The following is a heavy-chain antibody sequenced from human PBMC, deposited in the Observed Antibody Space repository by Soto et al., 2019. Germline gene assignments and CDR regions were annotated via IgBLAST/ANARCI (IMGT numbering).Heavy chain of an antibody. CDR2: ISYDGSNK. V-gene: IGHV3-30-3*02. J-gene: IGHJ5*02. CDR3: AKRSRP. CDR1: GFTFSSYA. Sequence: GGSLRLSCAASGFTFSSYAMHWVRQAPGKGLEWVAVISYDGSNKYYADSVKGRFTISRDNSKNTLYLQMNSLRAEDTAVYYCAKRSRPWGQGTLVTVSS.